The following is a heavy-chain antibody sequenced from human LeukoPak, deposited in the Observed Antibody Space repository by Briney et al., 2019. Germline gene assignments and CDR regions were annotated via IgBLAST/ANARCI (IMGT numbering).Heavy chain of an antibody. CDR1: GGSISSNY. J-gene: IGHJ4*02. V-gene: IGHV4-59*01. D-gene: IGHD3-22*01. Sequence: SETLSLTCTVSGGSISSNYWSWIRQPPGKGLEWIGYIHYTGSTNYNPYLKSRVTISIDTSKNQFSLKLSSVTAADTAVYYCARVGYYFDSSGYNRYYFDYWGQGTLVTVS. CDR2: IHYTGST. CDR3: ARVGYYFDSSGYNRYYFDY.